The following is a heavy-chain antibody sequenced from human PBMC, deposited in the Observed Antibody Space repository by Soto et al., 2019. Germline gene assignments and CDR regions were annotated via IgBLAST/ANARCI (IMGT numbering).Heavy chain of an antibody. V-gene: IGHV4-31*03. D-gene: IGHD3-16*02. CDR2: IYYSGNT. CDR1: GGSISSGYY. Sequence: SETLSLTCTVSGGSISSGYYWSWIRQHPGKGLEWIGYIYYSGNTYYNPSLKSRVSISLDTSKSQFSLKLDSVTAADTAVYYCARDAPLSLCVPNPIQLWGPATTATDSS. CDR3: ARDAPLSLCVPNPIQL. J-gene: IGHJ6*02.